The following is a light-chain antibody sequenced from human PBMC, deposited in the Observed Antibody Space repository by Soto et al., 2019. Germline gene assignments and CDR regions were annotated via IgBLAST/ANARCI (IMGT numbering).Light chain of an antibody. Sequence: EVVLTQSPATLSLSPGERATLSCRASQSVGSFLAWYQHKPGQAPRLLIYDADNRATGIPARFSGSGSGTDFTLTISSLEPEDFAVYYCQQRSNSFTFGPGTKVDI. J-gene: IGKJ3*01. CDR2: DAD. V-gene: IGKV3-11*01. CDR3: QQRSNSFT. CDR1: QSVGSF.